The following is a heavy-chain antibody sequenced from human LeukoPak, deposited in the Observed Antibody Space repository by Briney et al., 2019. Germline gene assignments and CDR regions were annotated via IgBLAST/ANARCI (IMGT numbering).Heavy chain of an antibody. CDR3: ARHLDYDSSGDAFDI. D-gene: IGHD3-22*01. CDR2: IHHSGSS. CDR1: VDSISGYY. J-gene: IGHJ3*02. V-gene: IGHV4-59*08. Sequence: SETEGLICTVSVDSISGYYWSWIRQPPGRGLEWIGYIHHSGSSDHNPSLKSRVTMSPDTSKNQFSLKLSSVTAADTAVYYCARHLDYDSSGDAFDIWGQGTMVTVSS.